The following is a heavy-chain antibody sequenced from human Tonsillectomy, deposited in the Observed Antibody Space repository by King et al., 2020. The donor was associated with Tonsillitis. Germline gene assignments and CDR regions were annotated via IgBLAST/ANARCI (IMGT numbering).Heavy chain of an antibody. CDR2: IRSKAYDGTA. CDR1: GFTFGDYA. J-gene: IGHJ6*02. Sequence: VQLVESGGGLVQPGRSLRLSCTASGFTFGDYAMTWFRQTPGKGLEWVGLIRSKAYDGTAEYAASVRGRFTISRDDSKSIAYLQMNSLKTEDTAMYYCSRVPYDSIGYYYYAMDVWGQGTTVTVSS. D-gene: IGHD3-22*01. CDR3: SRVPYDSIGYYYYAMDV. V-gene: IGHV3-49*03.